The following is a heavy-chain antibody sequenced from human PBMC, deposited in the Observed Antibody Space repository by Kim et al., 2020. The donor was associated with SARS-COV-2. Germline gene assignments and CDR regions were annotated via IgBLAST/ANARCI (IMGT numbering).Heavy chain of an antibody. J-gene: IGHJ4*02. D-gene: IGHD6-13*01. Sequence: ADSVKGRFTISRDNSKNTLYLQMSSLRAEDTAVYYCVKPLYSSSSYYFDYWGQGTLVTVSS. CDR3: VKPLYSSSSYYFDY. V-gene: IGHV3-64D*09.